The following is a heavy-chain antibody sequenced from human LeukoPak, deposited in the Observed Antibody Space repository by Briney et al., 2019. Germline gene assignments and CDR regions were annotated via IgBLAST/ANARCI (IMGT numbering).Heavy chain of an antibody. CDR2: INSDGSTT. J-gene: IGHJ4*02. CDR1: GFTFSTYW. V-gene: IGHV3-74*01. D-gene: IGHD4-23*01. CDR3: ARVYGGNTPFDY. Sequence: GGSLRLSCAASGFTFSTYWMHWVRQAPGKGPVWVSRINSDGSTTSYADSVKGRFTISRDNAKNTLYLQMDSLRAEDTAVYYCARVYGGNTPFDYWGQGTLVTVSA.